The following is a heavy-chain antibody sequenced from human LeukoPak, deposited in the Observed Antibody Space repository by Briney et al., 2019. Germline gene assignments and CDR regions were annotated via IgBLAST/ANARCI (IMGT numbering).Heavy chain of an antibody. D-gene: IGHD6-13*01. J-gene: IGHJ6*04. CDR2: IIPIFGTA. Sequence: ASVKVSCKASGGTFSSYAISWVRQAPGQGLEWMGGIIPIFGTANYAQKFQGRVTITADKSTSTAYMELSSLRSEDTAVYHCARDLEQQLVRPDYYYGMDVWGKGTTVTVSS. CDR3: ARDLEQQLVRPDYYYGMDV. CDR1: GGTFSSYA. V-gene: IGHV1-69*06.